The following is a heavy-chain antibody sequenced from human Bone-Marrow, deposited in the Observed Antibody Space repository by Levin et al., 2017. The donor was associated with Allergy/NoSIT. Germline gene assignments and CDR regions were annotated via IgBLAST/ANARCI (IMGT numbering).Heavy chain of an antibody. Sequence: SETLSLTCAVSGGSFSSDGYSWSWIRQPPGKGLEWIGNIYQSGRTYYNPSLESRVAMLLDGSRDQFSLSLSSLTAADTGVYYCVRDPGGGAYDIWGQGTRVTVSS. CDR3: VRDPGGGAYDI. V-gene: IGHV4-30-2*01. J-gene: IGHJ3*02. D-gene: IGHD3-16*01. CDR2: IYQSGRT. CDR1: GGSFSSDGYS.